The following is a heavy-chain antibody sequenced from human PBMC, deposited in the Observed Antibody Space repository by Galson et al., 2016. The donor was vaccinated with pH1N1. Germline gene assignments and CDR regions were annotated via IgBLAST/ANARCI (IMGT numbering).Heavy chain of an antibody. CDR1: GFSLSTLGVC. Sequence: VKPTQTLTLTCTFSGFSLSTLGVCVSWIRQPAGKGLEWIGYIYTSGSTNYNPPLKSRVTISVDTSKNQFSLKLSSVTAADTAVYSCARIPRGEFLYYFDYWGQGTLVTVSS. D-gene: IGHD3-16*01. V-gene: IGHV4-61*09. J-gene: IGHJ4*02. CDR3: ARIPRGEFLYYFDY. CDR2: IYTSGST.